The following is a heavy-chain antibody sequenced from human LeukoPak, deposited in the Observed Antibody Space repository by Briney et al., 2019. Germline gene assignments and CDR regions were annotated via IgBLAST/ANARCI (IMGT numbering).Heavy chain of an antibody. Sequence: GGSLRLSCAGSGFTFSASWMHWVRQAPGKGLVWVSRINSDGGSTSYADYVKGRFTISRDNAKNTLYLQMNSLRAEDTAVYYCARAGSSTSYYFDSWGQGTLVTVSS. V-gene: IGHV3-74*01. D-gene: IGHD6-13*01. CDR2: INSDGGST. CDR1: GFTFSASW. CDR3: ARAGSSTSYYFDS. J-gene: IGHJ4*02.